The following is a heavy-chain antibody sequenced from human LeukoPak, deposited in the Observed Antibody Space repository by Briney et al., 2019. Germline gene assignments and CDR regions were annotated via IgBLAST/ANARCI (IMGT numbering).Heavy chain of an antibody. Sequence: GGSLRLSCAASGFTFTTYWMSWVRQAPGKGLEWVASIKPDGTETYYLDSVKGRFTASRDNAKNSLYLQMSSLRAEDTAVYYSAGANQFDFWGQGTLVTVSS. V-gene: IGHV3-7*02. D-gene: IGHD1-14*01. J-gene: IGHJ4*02. CDR3: AGANQFDF. CDR2: IKPDGTET. CDR1: GFTFTTYW.